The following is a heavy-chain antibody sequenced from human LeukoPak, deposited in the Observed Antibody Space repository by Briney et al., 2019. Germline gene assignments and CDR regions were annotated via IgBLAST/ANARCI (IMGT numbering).Heavy chain of an antibody. CDR2: IYYSGST. D-gene: IGHD6-13*01. J-gene: IGHJ4*02. Sequence: SEALSLTCTVSGGTISSYYWSWIRQPPGKGLEWIGYIYYSGSTNYNPSLKSRVTISVDTSKNQFSLKLSSVTAADTAVYYCARAYSSSWYEFDYWGQGTLVTVSS. CDR3: ARAYSSSWYEFDY. V-gene: IGHV4-59*01. CDR1: GGTISSYY.